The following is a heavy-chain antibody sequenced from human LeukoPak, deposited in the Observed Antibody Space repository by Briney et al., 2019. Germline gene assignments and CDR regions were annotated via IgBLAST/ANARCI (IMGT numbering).Heavy chain of an antibody. CDR1: GFTVSSNY. V-gene: IGHV3-66*01. CDR2: IYSGGST. CDR3: ARGVGSSANDAFDI. D-gene: IGHD1-26*01. Sequence: GGSLRLSCAASGFTVSSNYMSWVRQAPGKGLEWVSVIYSGGSTYYADSVKGRFTISRDNSKNTLYLQMNSLRAEDTAVYFCARGVGSSANDAFDIWGRGTMVTVSS. J-gene: IGHJ3*02.